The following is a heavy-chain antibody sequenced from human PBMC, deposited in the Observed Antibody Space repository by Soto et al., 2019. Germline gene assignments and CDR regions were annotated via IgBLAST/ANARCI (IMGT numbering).Heavy chain of an antibody. CDR2: LDPSDSYT. D-gene: IGHD2-2*01. Sequence: GESLKISCKVFGYSFTSHWISWVRQMPGKGLEWMGTLDPSDSYTNYSPSFQGHVTISVDKSISTAYLQWSSLKASDTAIYYCARRDCNSTSCQTNWFEPWGQGTQVTVSS. CDR1: GYSFTSHW. CDR3: ARRDCNSTSCQTNWFEP. V-gene: IGHV5-10-1*01. J-gene: IGHJ5*02.